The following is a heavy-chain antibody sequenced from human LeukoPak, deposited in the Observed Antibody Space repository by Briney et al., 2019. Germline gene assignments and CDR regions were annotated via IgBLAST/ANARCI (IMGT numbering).Heavy chain of an antibody. J-gene: IGHJ3*02. V-gene: IGHV3-33*01. Sequence: GRSLRLSCAASGFTFSRYGMHWVRQAPGKGLEWVAVIWYDGSDKYYADSVKGRFTISRDKSKNTLYLKMNSMRGEATAVYYCARANLFVDTAVNDAFDIWGQGKMVTVSS. CDR1: GFTFSRYG. CDR2: IWYDGSDK. CDR3: ARANLFVDTAVNDAFDI. D-gene: IGHD5-18*01.